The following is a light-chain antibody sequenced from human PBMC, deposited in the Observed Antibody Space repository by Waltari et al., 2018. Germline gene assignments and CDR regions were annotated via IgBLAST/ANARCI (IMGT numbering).Light chain of an antibody. V-gene: IGLV2-14*03. CDR2: DVS. CDR3: SSYTSSSTFSVV. CDR1: SSDVGGYNS. Sequence: QSALTQPASVSGSPGQSITISCTGTSSDVGGYNSVSWYQQHPGEAPKLMICDVSKRPSGVSNRFSGSKSGNTASLTIAGLQAEDEAHYYCSSYTSSSTFSVVFGGGTKLTVL. J-gene: IGLJ2*01.